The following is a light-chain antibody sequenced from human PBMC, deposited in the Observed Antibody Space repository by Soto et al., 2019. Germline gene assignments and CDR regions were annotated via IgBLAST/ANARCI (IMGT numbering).Light chain of an antibody. J-gene: IGKJ1*01. CDR2: GAS. V-gene: IGKV3-20*01. CDR3: QQFVSPPQT. CDR1: QSVSSIY. Sequence: EIVLTESPGTLSLNTGERATFYCRASQSVSSIYLAWYQQKPGQAPRLLIYGASSRATGIPDRFSGSGSGTDFTLTISRLEPEDFAVYYCQQFVSPPQTFGQRTKVDI.